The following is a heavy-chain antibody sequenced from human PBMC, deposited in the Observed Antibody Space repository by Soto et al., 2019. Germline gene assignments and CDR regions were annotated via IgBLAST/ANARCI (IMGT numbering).Heavy chain of an antibody. CDR2: IRSKTDGGTT. J-gene: IGHJ4*02. CDR1: GFTFNNAW. CDR3: TTSLGGYCSCTSCLGPLNGFDY. V-gene: IGHV3-15*01. D-gene: IGHD2-2*01. Sequence: GGSLRLSCAASGFTFNNAWMSWVRQAPGKGLEWVGRIRSKTDGGTTDYAAPVKGRFTISRDDSKNTLYLQMNSLKTEDTAVYYCTTSLGGYCSCTSCLGPLNGFDYWGQGTLVTVSS.